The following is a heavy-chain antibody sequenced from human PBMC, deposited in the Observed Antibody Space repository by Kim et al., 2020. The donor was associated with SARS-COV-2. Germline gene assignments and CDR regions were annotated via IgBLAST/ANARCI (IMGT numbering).Heavy chain of an antibody. Sequence: YAAPVKGRFTISRDDSKNTLYLQMDSLKTEDTAVYYCTTAGSYYPGWFDPWGQGTLVTVSS. D-gene: IGHD1-26*01. V-gene: IGHV3-15*01. J-gene: IGHJ5*02. CDR3: TTAGSYYPGWFDP.